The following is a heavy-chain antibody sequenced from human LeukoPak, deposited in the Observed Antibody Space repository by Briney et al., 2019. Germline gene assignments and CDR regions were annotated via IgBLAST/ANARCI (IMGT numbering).Heavy chain of an antibody. CDR2: IYPGDSDT. CDR3: ARIAAAGTGYYYYYGMDV. V-gene: IGHV5-51*01. D-gene: IGHD6-13*01. CDR1: GYSFTSYW. Sequence: GESLKISCKGSGYSFTSYWIGWVRQMPGKGLEWMGIIYPGDSDTRYSPSFQGQVTISADKSISTAYLQWSSLKASDTAMYYCARIAAAGTGYYYYYGMDVWGQGTTVTVSS. J-gene: IGHJ6*02.